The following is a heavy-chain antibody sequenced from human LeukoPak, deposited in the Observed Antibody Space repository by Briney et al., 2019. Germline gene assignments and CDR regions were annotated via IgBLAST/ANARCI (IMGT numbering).Heavy chain of an antibody. CDR1: GFTFSSYN. V-gene: IGHV3-23*01. CDR3: AKIPGIAAAGTVFYYYYMDV. CDR2: ISSSGGLT. J-gene: IGHJ6*03. Sequence: GGSLRLSCAASGFTFSSYNMNWVRQAPGKGLEWVSAISSSGGLTYYADSVKGRFTISRDNSKNTLYLQMNSLRTEDTAVYYCAKIPGIAAAGTVFYYYYMDVWGKGTTVTVSS. D-gene: IGHD6-13*01.